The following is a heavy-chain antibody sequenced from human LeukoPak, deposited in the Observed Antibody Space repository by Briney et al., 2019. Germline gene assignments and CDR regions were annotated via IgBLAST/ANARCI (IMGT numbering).Heavy chain of an antibody. D-gene: IGHD4-17*01. Sequence: GGSLRLSCAASGFTFSSYAMSWVRQAPGKGLEWVSAISGSGGSTYYADSVRGRFTISRDNSTNTLFLQMNRLRIEDTAVYYCAREVTTMTDAFDFWGHGTMVTVSS. CDR1: GFTFSSYA. CDR3: AREVTTMTDAFDF. J-gene: IGHJ3*01. CDR2: ISGSGGST. V-gene: IGHV3-23*01.